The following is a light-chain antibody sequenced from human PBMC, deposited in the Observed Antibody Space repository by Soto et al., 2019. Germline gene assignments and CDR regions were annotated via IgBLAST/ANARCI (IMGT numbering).Light chain of an antibody. CDR3: QQYGSSPLT. Sequence: EKVMTQSPVTLSVSPGERVTLSCRASQSVGIKLAWYHQKPGQAPRLLIYGASNRATGIPVRFSGSGSGTEFTLTISSLQSEDFAVYYCQQYGSSPLTFGGGTKVEIK. CDR2: GAS. CDR1: QSVGIK. V-gene: IGKV3-15*01. J-gene: IGKJ4*01.